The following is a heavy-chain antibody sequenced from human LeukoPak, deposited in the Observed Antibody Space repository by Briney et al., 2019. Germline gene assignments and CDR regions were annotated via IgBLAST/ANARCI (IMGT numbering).Heavy chain of an antibody. V-gene: IGHV4-39*07. J-gene: IGHJ6*03. CDR1: GGSISSSSYY. CDR3: ARVGKYSYGFGVAKYYYYYYMDV. CDR2: IYYSGST. D-gene: IGHD5-18*01. Sequence: SETLSLTCTVSGGSISSSSYYWGWIRQPPGKGLEWIGSIYYSGSTYYNPSLKSRVTISVDTSKNQFSLKLSSVTAADTAVYYCARVGKYSYGFGVAKYYYYYYMDVWGKGTTVTVSS.